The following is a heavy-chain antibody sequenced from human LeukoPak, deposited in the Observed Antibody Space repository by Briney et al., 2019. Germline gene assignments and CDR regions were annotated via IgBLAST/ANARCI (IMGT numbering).Heavy chain of an antibody. CDR2: ISPSGGST. J-gene: IGHJ5*02. CDR1: GYTFTGYW. Sequence: ASVKVSCKAFGYTFTGYWMHWVRQAPGQGPEWMGVISPSGGSTIYAQKFKGRVTLTRDMSTSIDYLELSSLRSEDTAVYYCARGNSVRDEAWWFNPWGQGTLVTVSS. CDR3: ARGNSVRDEAWWFNP. V-gene: IGHV1-46*01. D-gene: IGHD5-24*01.